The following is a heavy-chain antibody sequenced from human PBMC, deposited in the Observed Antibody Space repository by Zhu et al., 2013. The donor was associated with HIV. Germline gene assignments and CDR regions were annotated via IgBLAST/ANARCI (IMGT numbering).Heavy chain of an antibody. CDR3: ARVRAPGSYYYYMDV. Sequence: QVQLVQSGADVRKPGASLKVSCKASGYTFTAYYLHWVRQAPGQGLEWMGWINPNNGATKYAPNFQGRVTMTRDTSISTAYMDLIRLTSDDTAVYYCARVRAPGSYYYYMDVWGKGTTVTVSS. CDR1: GYTFTAYY. J-gene: IGHJ6*03. CDR2: INPNNGAT. D-gene: IGHD7-27*01. V-gene: IGHV1-2*02.